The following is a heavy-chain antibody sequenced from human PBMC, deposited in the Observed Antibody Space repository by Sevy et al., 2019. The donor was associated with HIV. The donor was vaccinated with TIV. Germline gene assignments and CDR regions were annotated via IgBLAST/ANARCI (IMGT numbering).Heavy chain of an antibody. J-gene: IGHJ6*02. D-gene: IGHD3-22*01. CDR1: GYTLTELS. V-gene: IGHV1-24*01. CDR3: ATIRGYYSGLYYYYGMDV. Sequence: ASVKVSCKVSGYTLTELSMHWVRQAPGKGLEWMGGFDPEDGETIYAQKFQGRVTMTEDTSTDTAYMELSSLRSEDTAGYYCATIRGYYSGLYYYYGMDVWGQGTTVTVSS. CDR2: FDPEDGET.